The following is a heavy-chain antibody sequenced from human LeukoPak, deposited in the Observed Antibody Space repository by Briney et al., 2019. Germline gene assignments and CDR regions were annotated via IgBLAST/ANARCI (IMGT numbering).Heavy chain of an antibody. D-gene: IGHD6-19*01. CDR3: ARAPYSSGWTPHFDY. J-gene: IGHJ4*02. Sequence: PGGSLGLSCAASGFTVSSNYMSWVRQAPGKGLEWVSVIYSGGSTYYADSVKGRFTISRDNSKNTLCLQMNSLRAEDTAVYYCARAPYSSGWTPHFDYWGQGTLVTVSS. CDR2: IYSGGST. V-gene: IGHV3-66*02. CDR1: GFTVSSNY.